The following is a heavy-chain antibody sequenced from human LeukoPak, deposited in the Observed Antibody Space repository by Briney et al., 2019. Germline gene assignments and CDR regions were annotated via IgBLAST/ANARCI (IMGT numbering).Heavy chain of an antibody. J-gene: IGHJ3*02. CDR3: ARGDKYGGNSVTFDI. D-gene: IGHD4-23*01. V-gene: IGHV3-30*04. Sequence: GGSLRLSCAASGFTFSSYAMPWVRQAPGKGLEWVAVISYDGSNKYYADSAKGRFTISRDNSKNTPYLQMNSLRAEDTAVYYCARGDKYGGNSVTFDIWGQGTMVTVSS. CDR2: ISYDGSNK. CDR1: GFTFSSYA.